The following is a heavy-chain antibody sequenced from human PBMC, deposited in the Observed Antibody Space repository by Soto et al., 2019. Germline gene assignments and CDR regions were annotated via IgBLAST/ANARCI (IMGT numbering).Heavy chain of an antibody. V-gene: IGHV3-48*02. CDR2: ITSSSITK. J-gene: IGHJ4*02. Sequence: EVQLVESGGDLVQPGGSLRLSCAASGLTFSSYSMNWVRQAPGKGLEWVSFITSSSITKYYTDSVKGRFSISRDNAQNSLYLQMNSLRDDDTAVYYCATAGYSSSWPYFDYWGQGILVTVSS. D-gene: IGHD6-13*01. CDR1: GLTFSSYS. CDR3: ATAGYSSSWPYFDY.